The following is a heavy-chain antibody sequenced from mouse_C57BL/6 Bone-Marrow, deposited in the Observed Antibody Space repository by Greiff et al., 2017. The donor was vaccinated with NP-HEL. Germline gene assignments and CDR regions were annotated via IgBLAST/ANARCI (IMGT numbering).Heavy chain of an antibody. J-gene: IGHJ2*01. CDR2: IRSKSSNYAT. CDR3: VRGSYDGSYVRSYFDY. V-gene: IGHV10-3*01. D-gene: IGHD2-3*01. Sequence: EVQLVESGGGLVQPKGSLKLSCAASGFTFNTYAMHWVRQAPGKGLEWIARIRSKSSNYATYYADSVKDRFTISRDDSQSMLYLQMNNLKTEDTAMYYCVRGSYDGSYVRSYFDYWGQGTTLTVSS. CDR1: GFTFNTYA.